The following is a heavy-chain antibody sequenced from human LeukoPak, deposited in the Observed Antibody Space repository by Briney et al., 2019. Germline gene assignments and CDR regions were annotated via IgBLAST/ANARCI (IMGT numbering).Heavy chain of an antibody. D-gene: IGHD3-22*01. CDR3: AREGGALRYYYDSSGYYYYYYYMDV. CDR2: IIPIFGTA. Sequence: ASVKVSCKASGGTFSSYAISWVRQAPGQGLEWMGGIIPIFGTANYAQKFQGRVTITADESTSTAYMELSSLRSEDTAVDYCAREGGALRYYYDSSGYYYYYYYMDVWGKGTTVTVSS. J-gene: IGHJ6*03. CDR1: GGTFSSYA. V-gene: IGHV1-69*13.